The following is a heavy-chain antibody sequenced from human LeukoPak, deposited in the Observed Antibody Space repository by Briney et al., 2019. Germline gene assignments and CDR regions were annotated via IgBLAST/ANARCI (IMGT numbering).Heavy chain of an antibody. V-gene: IGHV3-7*03. CDR2: IKQDGSEK. CDR1: GFTFSSYW. D-gene: IGHD6-19*01. Sequence: GGSLRLSCAASGFTFSSYWMSWVRQAPGKGLEWVANIKQDGSEKCYVDSVKGRFTISRDNAKNSLYLQMNSLRAEDTAVYYCARDGRFIAVAGTLDWGQGTLVTVSS. CDR3: ARDGRFIAVAGTLD. J-gene: IGHJ4*02.